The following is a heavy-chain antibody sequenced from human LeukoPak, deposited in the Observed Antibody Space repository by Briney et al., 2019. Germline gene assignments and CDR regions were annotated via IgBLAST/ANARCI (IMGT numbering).Heavy chain of an antibody. CDR3: AREGYDSWSGAPTWFDP. V-gene: IGHV4-39*02. Sequence: SGTLSLTCFLSGGSISSSPYHWGWIRQPPGKGLEWIGTISSNGNTYHKPSLKSRVTLSVDTSKNQFSLKLTSVTAADTAVYYCAREGYDSWSGAPTWFDPWGQGTLVTVSP. CDR1: GGSISSSPYH. CDR2: ISSNGNT. D-gene: IGHD3-3*01. J-gene: IGHJ5*02.